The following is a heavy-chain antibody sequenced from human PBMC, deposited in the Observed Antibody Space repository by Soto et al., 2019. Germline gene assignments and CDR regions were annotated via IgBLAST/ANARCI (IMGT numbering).Heavy chain of an antibody. J-gene: IGHJ5*02. D-gene: IGHD1-26*01. Sequence: PGGSLKIYCRGSGYSFTSYWIGWVRQLPGQGLARMGISYPGDSDRSYRPSFQRQVTDSGDKNICAADLQWSGLNASDHAMYYHARLGGSYYEAFWFDPWGQGTLV. CDR1: GYSFTSYW. V-gene: IGHV5-51*01. CDR3: ARLGGSYYEAFWFDP. CDR2: SYPGDSDR.